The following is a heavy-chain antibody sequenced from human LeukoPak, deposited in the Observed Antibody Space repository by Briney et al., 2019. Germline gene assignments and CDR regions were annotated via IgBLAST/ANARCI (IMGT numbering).Heavy chain of an antibody. Sequence: GGSLRLTCAASGFTFSSYAMSWVRQAPGKGLEWVSAISGSGGSTYYADSVKGRFTISRDSSKNTLYLQMNSLRADDTAVYYCEGEDGSGPHWGQGTMVTVSS. CDR3: EGEDGSGPH. CDR2: ISGSGGST. D-gene: IGHD3-10*01. J-gene: IGHJ3*01. CDR1: GFTFSSYA. V-gene: IGHV3-23*01.